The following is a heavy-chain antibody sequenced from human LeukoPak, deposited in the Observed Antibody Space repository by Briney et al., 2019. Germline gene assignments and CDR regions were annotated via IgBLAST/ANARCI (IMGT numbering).Heavy chain of an antibody. CDR2: IYHSGST. Sequence: SQTLSLICTVSGGSISSGGYYWSWIRQPPGKGLEWIGYIYHSGSTYYNPSLKSRVTISVDRSKNQFSLKLSSVTAADTAVYYCARGLVILYYFDYWGQGTLVTVSS. V-gene: IGHV4-30-2*01. CDR3: ARGLVILYYFDY. D-gene: IGHD3-9*01. J-gene: IGHJ4*02. CDR1: GGSISSGGYY.